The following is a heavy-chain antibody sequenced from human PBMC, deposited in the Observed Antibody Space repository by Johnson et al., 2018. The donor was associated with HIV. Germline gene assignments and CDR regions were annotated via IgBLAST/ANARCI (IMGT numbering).Heavy chain of an antibody. CDR2: IKQDGSEK. V-gene: IGHV3-7*01. Sequence: VQLVESGGGLVQHGGSLRLYCAASGFTFSDYYMSWIRQAPGKGLEWVANIKQDGSEKYYVDSVKGRFTISRDSSKNTLYLQMNSLRAEDTAVYYCARKQWLEIPSDGLDVWGQGTMVTVSS. D-gene: IGHD6-19*01. CDR3: ARKQWLEIPSDGLDV. CDR1: GFTFSDYY. J-gene: IGHJ3*01.